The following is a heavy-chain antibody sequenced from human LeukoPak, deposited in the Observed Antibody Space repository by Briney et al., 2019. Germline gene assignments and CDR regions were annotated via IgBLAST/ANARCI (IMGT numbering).Heavy chain of an antibody. V-gene: IGHV1-69*01. J-gene: IGHJ6*03. D-gene: IGHD2-2*02. CDR3: ASPDCSSTSCYTYYYYYMDV. CDR2: IIPIFGTA. CDR1: GGTFSSYA. Sequence: GASVKVSCKASGGTFSSYAISWVRQAPGQGLEWMGGIIPIFGTANYAQKFQGRVTITADESTSTAYMELSSLRSEDTAVYYCASPDCSSTSCYTYYYYYMDVWGKGTTVTVSS.